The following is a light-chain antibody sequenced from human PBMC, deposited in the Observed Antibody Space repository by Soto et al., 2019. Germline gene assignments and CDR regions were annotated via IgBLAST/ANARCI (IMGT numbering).Light chain of an antibody. CDR3: QQYGSSPT. CDR2: GAS. CDR1: QSVSSSY. J-gene: IGKJ1*01. V-gene: IGKV3-20*01. Sequence: EIVLTQSPGTLSLSPGERATLSCRASQSVSSSYLAWNQQKPGQDPRLLIYGASSRATGIPDRFSGSGSGTDFTLTISRLEPEDFAVYYCQQYGSSPTFGQGTKVDIK.